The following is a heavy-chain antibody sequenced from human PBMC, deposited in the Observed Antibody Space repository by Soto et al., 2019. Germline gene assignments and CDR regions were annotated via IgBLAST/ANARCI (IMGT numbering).Heavy chain of an antibody. J-gene: IGHJ4*02. CDR3: AREGWDIAAAGTSLFFDY. CDR1: GFTFSSYA. V-gene: IGHV3-30-3*01. CDR2: ISYDGSNK. Sequence: QVQLVESGGGVVQPGRSLRLSCAASGFTFSSYAMHWVRQAPGKGLEWVAVISYDGSNKYYADSVKGRFTISRDNSKNTLYLQMNSLRAEDTAVYYCAREGWDIAAAGTSLFFDYGGQGTLVTVSS. D-gene: IGHD6-13*01.